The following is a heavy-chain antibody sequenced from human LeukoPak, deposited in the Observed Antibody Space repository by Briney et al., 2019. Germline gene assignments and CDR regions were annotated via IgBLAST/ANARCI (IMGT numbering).Heavy chain of an antibody. CDR1: GGSISNYY. CDR2: IYFSGST. CDR3: ARGTRYYFDY. Sequence: SETLSLTCTVSGGSISNYYWSWIRQPPGKGLEWIGYIYFSGSTNYNPSLKSRVTISVDTSKNQFSLKLSSVTAADTAVYYCARGTRYYFDYWGQGTLVTVSS. J-gene: IGHJ4*02. V-gene: IGHV4-59*01. D-gene: IGHD3-10*01.